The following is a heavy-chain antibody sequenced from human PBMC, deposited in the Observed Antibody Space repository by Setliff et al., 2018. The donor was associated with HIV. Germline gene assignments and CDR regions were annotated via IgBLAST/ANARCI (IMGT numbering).Heavy chain of an antibody. CDR3: ARLGVTTVGIGDVFDI. J-gene: IGHJ3*02. D-gene: IGHD4-17*01. CDR2: ISTSGST. V-gene: IGHV4-61*09. Sequence: KPSETLSLTCTVSGGSISSGGYYWSWIRQPAGKGLEWIGHISTSGSTNYNPSLKSRVTISVDTSKNQFSLKVRSVTAADTAVYYCARLGVTTVGIGDVFDIWGQGTMVTVSS. CDR1: GGSISSGGYY.